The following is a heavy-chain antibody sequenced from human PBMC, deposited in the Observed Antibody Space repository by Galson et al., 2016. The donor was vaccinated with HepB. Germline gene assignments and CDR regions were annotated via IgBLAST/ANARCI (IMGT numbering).Heavy chain of an antibody. CDR1: GFTISSNW. CDR2: INQDASEE. Sequence: SLRLSCAASGFTISSNWMNWVRQAPGKGLEWVANINQDASEENYVDSVEGRFISSRDDAKNSLYLQMNSLRADDTAMYYCARESTACADWGQGTLVTVSS. J-gene: IGHJ1*01. D-gene: IGHD2/OR15-2a*01. V-gene: IGHV3-7*03. CDR3: ARESTACAD.